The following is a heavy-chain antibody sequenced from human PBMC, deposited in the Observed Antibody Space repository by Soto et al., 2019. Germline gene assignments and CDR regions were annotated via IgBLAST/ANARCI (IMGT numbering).Heavy chain of an antibody. V-gene: IGHV1-69*12. CDR2: IIPIFGTA. CDR1: GGTFSSYA. J-gene: IGHJ2*01. Sequence: QVQLVQSGAEVKKPGSSVKVSCKASGGTFSSYAISWVRQAPGQGLEWMGGIIPIFGTANYAQKFQGRVTISADDSTSTAYMELRSLRSEDTAVYYCARGSTVTTDPSLSFDLWGRGTLVTVSS. CDR3: ARGSTVTTDPSLSFDL. D-gene: IGHD4-17*01.